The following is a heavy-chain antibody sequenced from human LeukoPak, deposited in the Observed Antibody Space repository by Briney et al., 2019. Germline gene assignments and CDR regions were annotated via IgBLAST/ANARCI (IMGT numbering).Heavy chain of an antibody. CDR3: ARDKDYGFDI. CDR1: GFSFKTYA. CDR2: VSNDAYNK. D-gene: IGHD4-17*01. Sequence: GRSLRLSCAASGFSFKTYAMHWVRQAPGKGLEWVAVVSNDAYNKYYADSVKGRFTISRDNSKNTLYLQMNSLRAEDTALYYCARDKDYGFDIWGQGTMVTVSS. J-gene: IGHJ3*02. V-gene: IGHV3-30*04.